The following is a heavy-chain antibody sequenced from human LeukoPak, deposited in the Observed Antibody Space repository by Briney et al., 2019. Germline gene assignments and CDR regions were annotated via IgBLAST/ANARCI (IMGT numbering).Heavy chain of an antibody. J-gene: IGHJ4*02. Sequence: GGSLRLSCAASGFTFSSYWMHWVRQAPGKGVVWVSRINSDGSSTSYADSVKGRFTISRDNAKNTLYLQMNSLRAEDTAVYYCARGRHYYDSSGYRFDYWGQGTLVTVSS. CDR1: GFTFSSYW. CDR2: INSDGSST. CDR3: ARGRHYYDSSGYRFDY. D-gene: IGHD3-22*01. V-gene: IGHV3-74*01.